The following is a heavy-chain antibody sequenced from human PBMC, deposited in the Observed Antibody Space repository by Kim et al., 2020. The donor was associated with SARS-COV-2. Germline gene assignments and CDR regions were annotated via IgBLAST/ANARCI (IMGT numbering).Heavy chain of an antibody. CDR3: AKDVCSSTSCPYFYYYGMDV. CDR1: GFRFSEYA. Sequence: GGSLRLSCAASGFRFSEYAMHWVRQAPGKGLEWVSLISAIGDKTDLAALGGGRFTISRDNIKGTLYLQMNNRRAGDTAFYFGAKDVCSSTSCPYFYYYGMDVWGQGTTVIVSS. J-gene: IGHJ6*02. V-gene: IGHV3-43*02. CDR2: ISAIGDKT. D-gene: IGHD2-2*01.